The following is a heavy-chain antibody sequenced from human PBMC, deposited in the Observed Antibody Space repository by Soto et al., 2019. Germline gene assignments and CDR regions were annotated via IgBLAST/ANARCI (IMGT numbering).Heavy chain of an antibody. CDR1: GYSLTTHW. J-gene: IGHJ4*02. D-gene: IGHD6-13*01. V-gene: IGHV5-10-1*01. Sequence: GESLKISCEGSGYSLTTHWINWVRQMPGKGLEWMGRSDPSQSYFNYNPSFQGHVTISADKSTSKAYLQWNSPEASDTAIYYCAVFRRSWFGDGRLDSWGPGTQVTVSS. CDR2: SDPSQSYF. CDR3: AVFRRSWFGDGRLDS.